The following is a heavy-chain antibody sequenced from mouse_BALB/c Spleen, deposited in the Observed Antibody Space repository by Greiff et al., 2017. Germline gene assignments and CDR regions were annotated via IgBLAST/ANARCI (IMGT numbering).Heavy chain of an antibody. CDR3: ARFSYGNPDY. D-gene: IGHD2-10*02. J-gene: IGHJ2*01. CDR2: IDPANGNT. V-gene: IGHV14-3*02. Sequence: EVKLMESGAELVKPGASVKLSCTASGFNIKDTYMHWVKQRPEQGLEWIGRIDPANGNTKYDPKFQGKATITADTSSNTAYLQLSSLTSEDTAVYYCARFSYGNPDYWGQGTTLTVSS. CDR1: GFNIKDTY.